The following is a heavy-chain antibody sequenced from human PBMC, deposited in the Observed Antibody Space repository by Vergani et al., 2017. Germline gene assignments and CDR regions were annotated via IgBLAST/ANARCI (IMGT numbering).Heavy chain of an antibody. Sequence: QVQLQESGPGLVKPSQTLSLTCTVSGGSISSGSYYWSWIRQPAGKGLEWIGRIYTSGSTNYNPSLKSRVTISVDTSKNQFSLKLSSVTAADTAVYYCARDKSYYDRSGYANWFDPWGQGTLVTVSS. V-gene: IGHV4-61*02. CDR3: ARDKSYYDRSGYANWFDP. J-gene: IGHJ5*02. CDR1: GGSISSGSYY. CDR2: IYTSGST. D-gene: IGHD3-22*01.